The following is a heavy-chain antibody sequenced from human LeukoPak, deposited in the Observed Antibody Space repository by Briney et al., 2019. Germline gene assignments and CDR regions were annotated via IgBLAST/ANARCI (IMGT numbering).Heavy chain of an antibody. Sequence: GGSLRLSCEASGFTFSTFAMIWVRQPPGKGLEWVSSIFPSGGEIHYADSVRGRFTISRDNSKSTLSLQMNSTRAEDTAIYYCATYRQVLLPFESWGQGTLVTVSS. CDR2: IFPSGGEI. J-gene: IGHJ4*02. D-gene: IGHD2/OR15-2a*01. CDR3: ATYRQVLLPFES. CDR1: GFTFSTFA. V-gene: IGHV3-23*01.